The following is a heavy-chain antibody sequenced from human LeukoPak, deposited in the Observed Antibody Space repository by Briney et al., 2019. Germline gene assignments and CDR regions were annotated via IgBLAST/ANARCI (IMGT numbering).Heavy chain of an antibody. CDR1: GFTFNTYG. CDR2: ICLGPSHT. V-gene: IGHV3-21*01. J-gene: IGHJ4*02. Sequence: PGGSLRLSCAASGFTFNTYGMNWVRQAPGKGLEWLSYICLGPSHTYYADSVRGRFVISRDDAESSLYLQMSSLRAEDTAVYYCARQYVTMDPDYGGRGTLVTVSS. CDR3: ARQYVTMDPDY. D-gene: IGHD3-3*01.